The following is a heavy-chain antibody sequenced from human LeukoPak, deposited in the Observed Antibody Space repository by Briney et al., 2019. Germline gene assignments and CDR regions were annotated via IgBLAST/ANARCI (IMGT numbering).Heavy chain of an antibody. Sequence: SETLSLTCTVSGGSISSYYWSWIRQPPGKGLERIGYIYYSGSTNYNPSLKSRVTISVDTSKNQFSLKLSSVTAAVTAVYYCARGDGDYVNWYFDLWGRGTLVTVSS. D-gene: IGHD4-17*01. CDR2: IYYSGST. J-gene: IGHJ2*01. CDR1: GGSISSYY. V-gene: IGHV4-59*01. CDR3: ARGDGDYVNWYFDL.